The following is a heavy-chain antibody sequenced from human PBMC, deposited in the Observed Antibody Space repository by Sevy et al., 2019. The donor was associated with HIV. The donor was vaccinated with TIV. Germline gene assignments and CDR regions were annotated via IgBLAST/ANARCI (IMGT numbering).Heavy chain of an antibody. Sequence: GESLKISCKGSGYSFTSHWIGWMRHMPGKGLEWMGIIYPDDSDTSYSPSFQGQVTFSADRSISTAYLQWSSLKASDTAMYYCATSRSGYFESSGYYIYWGQGILVTVSS. CDR1: GYSFTSHW. V-gene: IGHV5-51*01. CDR3: ATSRSGYFESSGYYIY. J-gene: IGHJ4*02. CDR2: IYPDDSDT. D-gene: IGHD3-22*01.